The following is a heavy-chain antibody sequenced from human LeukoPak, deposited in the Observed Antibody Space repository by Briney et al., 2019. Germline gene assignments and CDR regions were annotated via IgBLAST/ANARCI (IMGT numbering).Heavy chain of an antibody. CDR2: INPSGGST. D-gene: IGHD6-19*01. J-gene: IGHJ4*02. CDR1: GYTFTSYY. V-gene: IGHV1-46*01. Sequence: GASVKVSCKASGYTFTSYYMHWVRQAPGQGLEWMGIINPSGGSTSYAQKFQGRVTMTEDTSTDTAYMELSSLRSEDTAVYYCATVPSIAVAGPYFDYWGQGTLVTVSS. CDR3: ATVPSIAVAGPYFDY.